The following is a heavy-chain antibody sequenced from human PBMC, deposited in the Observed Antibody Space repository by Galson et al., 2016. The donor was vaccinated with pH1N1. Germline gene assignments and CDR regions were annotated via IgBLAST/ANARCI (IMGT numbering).Heavy chain of an antibody. D-gene: IGHD2/OR15-2a*01. CDR2: ISGSGGST. CDR3: AKTLTHEEIFDAFDI. CDR1: GFTFSSYA. V-gene: IGHV3-23*01. Sequence: SLRLSCAASGFTFSSYAMRWVRQAPGKGLEWVSGISGSGGSTYYADSVKGRFTISRDNSKNTLYRQMNSLRAEDTAVYYCAKTLTHEEIFDAFDIWGQGTMVTVSS. J-gene: IGHJ3*02.